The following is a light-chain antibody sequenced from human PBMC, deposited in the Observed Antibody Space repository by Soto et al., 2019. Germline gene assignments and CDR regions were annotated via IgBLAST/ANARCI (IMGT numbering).Light chain of an antibody. CDR2: GAS. CDR1: QSVSSNH. V-gene: IGKV3-20*01. CDR3: QQYGSTPYT. Sequence: EIVLTQSPGTLSLSPGERATLSCRASQSVSSNHLAWYQQRPGQSPRRLIFGASKRATGIPDRFSGSGSGTDFTLTISSLEPEDFAVYSCQQYGSTPYTFGQGTKVDIK. J-gene: IGKJ2*01.